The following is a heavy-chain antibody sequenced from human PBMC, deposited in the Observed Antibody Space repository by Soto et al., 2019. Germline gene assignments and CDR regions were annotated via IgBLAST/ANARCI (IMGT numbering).Heavy chain of an antibody. CDR2: ISGSGGST. Sequence: EVQLLESGGGLVQPGGSLRLSCAASGFTFSSYAMSWVRQAPGKGLEWVSAISGSGGSTYYADSVKGRFTISRDNSKNTLYLQMNSLRAEDTAVYYCAKAPDFNYCSSTSCYHTNYFDYWGQGTLVTVSS. V-gene: IGHV3-23*01. CDR3: AKAPDFNYCSSTSCYHTNYFDY. CDR1: GFTFSSYA. J-gene: IGHJ4*02. D-gene: IGHD2-2*01.